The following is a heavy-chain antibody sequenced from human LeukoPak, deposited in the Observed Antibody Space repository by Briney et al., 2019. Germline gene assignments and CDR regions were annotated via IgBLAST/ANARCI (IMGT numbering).Heavy chain of an antibody. CDR1: GGSFSGYY. J-gene: IGHJ3*01. CDR3: ASLHYYGPP. V-gene: IGHV4-34*01. CDR2: INHSGST. Sequence: SETLSLTCAVYGGSFSGYYWSWIRQPPGKGLEWIGEINHSGSTNYNPSLKSRVTISVDTSKNQFSLKLSSVTAADTAVHYCASLHYYGPPWGQGTMVTVSS. D-gene: IGHD3-10*01.